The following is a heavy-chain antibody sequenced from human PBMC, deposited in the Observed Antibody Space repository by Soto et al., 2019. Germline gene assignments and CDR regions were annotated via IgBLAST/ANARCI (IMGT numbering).Heavy chain of an antibody. J-gene: IGHJ4*02. CDR1: GFTFSSYA. Sequence: EVQLLESGGGLVQPGGSLRLSCAASGFTFSSYAMSWVRQAPGKGLEWVSAISGSGGSTYYADSVKGRFAISRDNSKNTLYLQMNSLRAEDTAVYYCAKIIAYYDSSGYSPLDYWGQGTLVTVSS. D-gene: IGHD3-22*01. CDR2: ISGSGGST. CDR3: AKIIAYYDSSGYSPLDY. V-gene: IGHV3-23*01.